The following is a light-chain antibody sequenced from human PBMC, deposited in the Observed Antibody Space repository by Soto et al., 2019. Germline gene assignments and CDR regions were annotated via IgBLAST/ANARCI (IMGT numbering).Light chain of an antibody. CDR2: EVN. Sequence: QSALTQPASVSGSPGQSVTISCTGTSSDVGGYDYVSWYQQHPGTAPKLMLYEVNNRPSGVSNRFSGSKSGNTASLIISGLQTEDEADYYCSAYTTTSTLIFGTGTKFTVL. J-gene: IGLJ1*01. CDR3: SAYTTTSTLI. V-gene: IGLV2-14*01. CDR1: SSDVGGYDY.